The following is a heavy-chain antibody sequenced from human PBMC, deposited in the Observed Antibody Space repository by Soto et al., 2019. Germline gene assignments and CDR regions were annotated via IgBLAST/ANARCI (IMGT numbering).Heavy chain of an antibody. Sequence: SETLSLTCAVYGGSFSGYYWSWIRQPPGKGLEWIGEINHSGSTNYNPSLKSRVTISVDTSKNQFSLKLSSVTAADTAVYYCARSNIRHCSSTSCSGAFQHWGQGTLVTVS. CDR1: GGSFSGYY. V-gene: IGHV4-34*01. D-gene: IGHD2-2*01. CDR2: INHSGST. J-gene: IGHJ1*01. CDR3: ARSNIRHCSSTSCSGAFQH.